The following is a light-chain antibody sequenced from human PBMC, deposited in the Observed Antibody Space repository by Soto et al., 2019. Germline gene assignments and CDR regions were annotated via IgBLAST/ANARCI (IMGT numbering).Light chain of an antibody. V-gene: IGKV3-20*01. CDR2: GAS. Sequence: EIVLTQSPGTLSLSPGERATLSCRASQSVSSSYLAWYQQKPGQAPRLLIYGASSRATGIPDRFSGSGSGTDFTLTISRLEPEDCALYYCQQYKNWPPTFGQGTRLEIK. CDR3: QQYKNWPPT. J-gene: IGKJ5*01. CDR1: QSVSSSY.